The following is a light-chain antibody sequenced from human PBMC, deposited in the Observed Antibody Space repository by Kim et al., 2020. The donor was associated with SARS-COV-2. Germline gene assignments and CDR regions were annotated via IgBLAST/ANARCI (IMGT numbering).Light chain of an antibody. V-gene: IGLV10-54*01. J-gene: IGLJ3*02. CDR1: SNNVGNQG. CDR2: RNN. Sequence: LTQPPSVSKGLRQTATLTCTGNSNNVGNQGAAWLQQHQGHPPKLLSYRNNNRPSGISERLSASRSGNTASLTITGLQPEDEADYYCSAWDSSLSARVFGGGTKLTVL. CDR3: SAWDSSLSARV.